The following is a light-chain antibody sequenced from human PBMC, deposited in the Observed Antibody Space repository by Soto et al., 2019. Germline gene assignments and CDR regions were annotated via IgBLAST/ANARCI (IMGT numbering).Light chain of an antibody. Sequence: QSVLTQPPSVSGAPGQRVTISCTGSSSNIGAGYVVHWYQQLPGTAPKLLIYGNSNRPSGVPDQFSGSKSGTSASLAITGLQSEDEADYYCMSYTSSTTVVFGGGTKLTVL. V-gene: IGLV1-40*01. CDR3: MSYTSSTTVV. CDR2: GNS. CDR1: SSNIGAGYV. J-gene: IGLJ2*01.